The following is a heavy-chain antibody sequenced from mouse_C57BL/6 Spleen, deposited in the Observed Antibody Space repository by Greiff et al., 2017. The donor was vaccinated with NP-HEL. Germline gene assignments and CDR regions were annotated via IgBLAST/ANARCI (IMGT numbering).Heavy chain of an antibody. D-gene: IGHD1-1*01. V-gene: IGHV1-82*01. Sequence: VQLQQSGPELVKPGASVKISCKASGYAFSSSWMNWVKQRPGKGLEWIGRIYPGDGDTNYNGKFKGKATLTADKSSSTAYMQLSSLTSEDSAVYCWAHHYYGSSWFAYWGQGTLVTVSA. CDR3: AHHYYGSSWFAY. J-gene: IGHJ3*01. CDR1: GYAFSSSW. CDR2: IYPGDGDT.